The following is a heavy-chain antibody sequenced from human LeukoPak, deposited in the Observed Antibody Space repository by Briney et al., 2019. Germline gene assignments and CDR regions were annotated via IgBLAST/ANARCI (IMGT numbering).Heavy chain of an antibody. V-gene: IGHV1-46*01. CDR2: INTRGGTT. CDR1: GYTFTSYY. CDR3: ARDSCSGGSCYLGDY. D-gene: IGHD2-15*01. Sequence: ASVKVSCKASGYTFTSYYMHCVRQAPGQGLEWMGIINTRGGTTSYAQKFQGRVTMTRDTSTSTVYMELSSLRSDDTAVYYCARDSCSGGSCYLGDYGGQGTLVTFS. J-gene: IGHJ4*02.